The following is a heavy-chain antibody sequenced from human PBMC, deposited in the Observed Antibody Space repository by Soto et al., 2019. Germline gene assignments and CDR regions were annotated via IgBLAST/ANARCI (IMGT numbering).Heavy chain of an antibody. J-gene: IGHJ6*03. CDR1: GFTFSSYA. V-gene: IGHV3-23*01. CDR2: ISGSGGST. D-gene: IGHD5-12*01. CDR3: AKIIGGYDPPYYYYYMDV. Sequence: GGSLRLSCAASGFTFSSYAMSWVRQAPGKGLEWVSAISGSGGSTYYADSVKGRFTISRDNSKNTLYLQMNSLRAEDTAVYYCAKIIGGYDPPYYYYYMDVWGKGTTVTVSS.